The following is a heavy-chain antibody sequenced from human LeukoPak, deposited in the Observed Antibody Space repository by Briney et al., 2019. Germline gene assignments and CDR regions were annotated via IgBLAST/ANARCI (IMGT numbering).Heavy chain of an antibody. V-gene: IGHV3-48*01. D-gene: IGHD3-22*01. CDR3: ARDSGYYYDSSGD. Sequence: GGSLRLSCSASGFTFSSYSMNWVRQAPGKGLEWVSYISSSSSTIYYADSVKGRFTISRDNAKNSLYLQMNSLRAEDTAVYYCARDSGYYYDSSGDWGQGTLVTVSS. J-gene: IGHJ4*02. CDR1: GFTFSSYS. CDR2: ISSSSSTI.